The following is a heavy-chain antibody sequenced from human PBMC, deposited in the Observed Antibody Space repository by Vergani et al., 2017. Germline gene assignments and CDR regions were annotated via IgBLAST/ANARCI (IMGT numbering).Heavy chain of an antibody. CDR2: ISSSGSTI. D-gene: IGHD6-19*01. V-gene: IGHV3-48*04. J-gene: IGHJ4*02. CDR1: GFTFSSYS. CDR3: AREAGEDSSGWYVY. Sequence: EVQLVESGGGLVQPGGSLRLSCAASGFTFSSYSMNWVRQAPGKGLEWVSYISSSGSTIYYADSVKGRFTISRDNAKNSLYLQMNSLRAEDTAVYYCAREAGEDSSGWYVYWGQGTLVTVSS.